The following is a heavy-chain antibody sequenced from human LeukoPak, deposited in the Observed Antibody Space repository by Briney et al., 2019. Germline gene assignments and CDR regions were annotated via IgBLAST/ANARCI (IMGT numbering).Heavy chain of an antibody. Sequence: PGGSLRLSCAASGFTFSSYWMSWVRQAPGKGGEWVANIKQDGSEKYYVDSVKGRFTISRDNAKNSLYLQMNSLRAEDTAVYYCARDLRIAVASYWGQGTLVTVSS. J-gene: IGHJ4*02. CDR3: ARDLRIAVASY. V-gene: IGHV3-7*01. D-gene: IGHD6-19*01. CDR2: IKQDGSEK. CDR1: GFTFSSYW.